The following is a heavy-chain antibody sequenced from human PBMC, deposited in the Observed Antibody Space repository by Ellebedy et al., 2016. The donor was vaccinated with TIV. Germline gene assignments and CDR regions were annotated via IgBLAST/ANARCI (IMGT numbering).Heavy chain of an antibody. J-gene: IGHJ4*02. V-gene: IGHV4-39*02. Sequence: SETLSLTCTVSGGSISSSSYYWGWIRQPPGKGLEWIGSIYYSGSTYYNPSLKSRVTISVDTSKNQFSLKLSSVTAADTAVYYCARDNRAYYGSGSYVVWGQGTLVTVSS. CDR2: IYYSGST. CDR1: GGSISSSSYY. D-gene: IGHD3-10*01. CDR3: ARDNRAYYGSGSYVV.